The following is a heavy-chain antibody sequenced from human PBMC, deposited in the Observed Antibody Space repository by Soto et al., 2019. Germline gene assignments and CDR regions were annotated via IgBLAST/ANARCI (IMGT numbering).Heavy chain of an antibody. Sequence: PSETLSLTCAVSGGSISSGGYSWSWIRQPPGKGLEWIGYIYHSGSTYYNPSLKSRVTISVDRSENQFSLKLSSVTAADTAVYYFSRGMTTLTTLAYCGQGTLVTVSS. D-gene: IGHD4-4*01. V-gene: IGHV4-30-2*01. CDR2: IYHSGST. CDR1: GGSISSGGYS. CDR3: SRGMTTLTTLAY. J-gene: IGHJ4*02.